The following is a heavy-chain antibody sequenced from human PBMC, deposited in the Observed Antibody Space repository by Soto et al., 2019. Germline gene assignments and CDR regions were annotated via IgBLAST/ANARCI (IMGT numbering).Heavy chain of an antibody. J-gene: IGHJ4*02. CDR1: GYTFTSYA. D-gene: IGHD3-10*01. CDR2: INAGNGNT. Sequence: GASVKVSCKASGYTFTSYAMHWVRQAPGQRLERMGWINAGNGNTKYSQKFQGRVTITRDTSASTAYMELSSLRSEDTAVYYCARVDITMVRGVIEYYFDYWGQGTLVTVS. CDR3: ARVDITMVRGVIEYYFDY. V-gene: IGHV1-3*01.